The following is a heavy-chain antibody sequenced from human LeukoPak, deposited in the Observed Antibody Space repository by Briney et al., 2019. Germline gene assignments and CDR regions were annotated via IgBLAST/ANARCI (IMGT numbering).Heavy chain of an antibody. V-gene: IGHV1-24*01. D-gene: IGHD6-19*01. J-gene: IGHJ3*02. CDR1: GYILTQLP. Sequence: ASVKVSCKVSGYILTQLPMHWVRQAPGKGPEWMGGFDPERGETIYAQKFQGRVTMTEDTSADTAFMELSSLRSEDTAVYYCATVVASGQWLVDDAFDIWGQGTMVIVSS. CDR3: ATVVASGQWLVDDAFDI. CDR2: FDPERGET.